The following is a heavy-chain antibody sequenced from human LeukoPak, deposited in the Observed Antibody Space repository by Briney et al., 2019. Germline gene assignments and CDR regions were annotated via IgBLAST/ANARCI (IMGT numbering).Heavy chain of an antibody. Sequence: SETLSLTCAVYGGSFSGYYWSWIRQPPGKGLEWIGEINHSGSTNYNPSLKSRVTISVDTSKNQFSLKLSSVTAADTAVYYCARGLRGLRYFDDDAFDIWGQGTMVTVSS. D-gene: IGHD3-9*01. CDR3: ARGLRGLRYFDDDAFDI. CDR1: GGSFSGYY. CDR2: INHSGST. V-gene: IGHV4-34*01. J-gene: IGHJ3*02.